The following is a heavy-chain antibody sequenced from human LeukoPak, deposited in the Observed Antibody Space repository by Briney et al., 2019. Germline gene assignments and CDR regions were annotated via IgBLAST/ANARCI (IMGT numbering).Heavy chain of an antibody. CDR3: ARGVYNYGGHNWFDP. V-gene: IGHV4-59*01. CDR2: IYYSGYT. Sequence: SETLSLTCTVSGGSISSYYWSWIRQPPGKGLKWIGNIYYSGYTTYSPSLRSRVTISVDTSKNQFSLKLSSVTAADTAVYYCARGVYNYGGHNWFDPWGQGTLVTVSS. D-gene: IGHD5-18*01. J-gene: IGHJ5*02. CDR1: GGSISSYY.